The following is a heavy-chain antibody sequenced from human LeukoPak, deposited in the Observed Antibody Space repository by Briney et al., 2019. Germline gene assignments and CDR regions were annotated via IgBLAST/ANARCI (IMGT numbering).Heavy chain of an antibody. D-gene: IGHD3-16*02. CDR1: GGSFSGYY. Sequence: NPSETLSLTCAVYGGSFSGYYWSWIRQPPGKGLEWIREINHSGSTNYNPSPKSRVTISVDTSKNQFSLKLSSVTAADTAVYYCARQFTTYDYVWGSYRYYFDYWGQGTLVTVSS. CDR3: ARQFTTYDYVWGSYRYYFDY. CDR2: INHSGST. V-gene: IGHV4-34*01. J-gene: IGHJ4*02.